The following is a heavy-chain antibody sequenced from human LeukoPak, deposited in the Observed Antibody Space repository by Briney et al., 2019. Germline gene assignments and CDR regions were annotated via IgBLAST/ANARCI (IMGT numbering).Heavy chain of an antibody. CDR2: IYYSGST. V-gene: IGHV4-39*01. CDR3: ARYDSGGFYRNFDY. J-gene: IGHJ4*02. Sequence: SEILSLTCTVSSGSISSSSDYWGWIRQPPGKGLEWTGKIYYSGSTYYNPSRKGLVTISVDTSQSQFSLRLSSVTAADTAVYYCARYDSGGFYRNFDYWGQGTLVTVSS. CDR1: SGSISSSSDY. D-gene: IGHD3-22*01.